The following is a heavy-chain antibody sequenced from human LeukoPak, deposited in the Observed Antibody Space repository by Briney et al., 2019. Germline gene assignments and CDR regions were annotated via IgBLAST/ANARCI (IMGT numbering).Heavy chain of an antibody. CDR1: GFTFSSYS. D-gene: IGHD1-1*01. V-gene: IGHV3-48*01. Sequence: GGSLRLSCAASGFTFSSYSMNWVRQAAGKGLEWVSYISSSSSTIYYADSVKGRFTISRDNAKNSLYLQMNSLRAEDTALHYCAKGLETESRLDSWGQGTLVTVSS. CDR2: ISSSSSTI. J-gene: IGHJ4*02. CDR3: AKGLETESRLDS.